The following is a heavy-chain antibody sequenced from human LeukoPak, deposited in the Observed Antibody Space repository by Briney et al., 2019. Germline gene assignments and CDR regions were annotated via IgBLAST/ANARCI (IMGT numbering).Heavy chain of an antibody. CDR1: GYTFTSYG. CDR2: ISAYNGNT. CDR3: ARESSSWYTYWFDP. Sequence: ASVKVSCEASGYTFTSYGISWVRQAPGQGLEWMGWISAYNGNTNYAQKLQGRVTMTTDTSTSTAYMELRSLRSDDTAVYYCARESSSWYTYWFDPWGQGTLVTVSS. V-gene: IGHV1-18*01. J-gene: IGHJ5*02. D-gene: IGHD6-13*01.